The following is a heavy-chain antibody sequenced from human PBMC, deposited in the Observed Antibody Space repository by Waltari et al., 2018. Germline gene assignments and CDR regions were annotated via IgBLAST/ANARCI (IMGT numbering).Heavy chain of an antibody. CDR1: GGSFRGYY. CDR2: INHSGST. J-gene: IGHJ4*02. D-gene: IGHD6-13*01. CDR3: ARESIAAAASIDY. V-gene: IGHV4-34*01. Sequence: QVQLQQWGAGLLKPSETLSLTCAVYGGSFRGYYWSWIRQPPGKGLEWIGEINHSGSTNYNPYLKSRVTISVDTSKNQFSLKLSSVTAADTAVYYCARESIAAAASIDYWGQGTLVTVSS.